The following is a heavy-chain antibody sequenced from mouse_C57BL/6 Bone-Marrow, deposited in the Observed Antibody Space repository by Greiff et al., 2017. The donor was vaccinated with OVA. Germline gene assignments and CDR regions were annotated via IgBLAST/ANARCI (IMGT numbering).Heavy chain of an antibody. CDR2: IRNKANNHAT. J-gene: IGHJ4*01. CDR3: TSGNLYAMDY. V-gene: IGHV6-6*01. CDR1: GFTFSDAW. D-gene: IGHD2-1*01. Sequence: EVKLMESGGGLVQPGGSMKLSCAASGFTFSDAWMDWVRQSPEKGLEWVAEIRNKANNHATYYAESVKGRFTISRDDSKSSVYLQMNSLRAEDTGIYYCTSGNLYAMDYWGQGTSVTVSS.